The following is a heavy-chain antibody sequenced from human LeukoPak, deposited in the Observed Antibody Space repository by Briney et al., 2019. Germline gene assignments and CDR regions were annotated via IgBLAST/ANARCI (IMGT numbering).Heavy chain of an antibody. J-gene: IGHJ4*02. CDR1: GGSIRNYY. D-gene: IGHD4-11*01. Sequence: SETLSLTCTVSGGSIRNYYWTWIRQPPGKGLEWIGYIYYSGSTNYNPSLKSRVTISVDTSKNQFSLKLSSVTAADTAVYYCARGAVTTPTSPFDYWGQGTLVTVSS. CDR2: IYYSGST. CDR3: ARGAVTTPTSPFDY. V-gene: IGHV4-59*12.